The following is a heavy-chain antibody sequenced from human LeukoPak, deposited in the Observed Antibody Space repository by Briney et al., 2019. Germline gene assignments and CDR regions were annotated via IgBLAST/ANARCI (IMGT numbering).Heavy chain of an antibody. CDR1: GFTFSSYA. CDR3: AKPLEKYTYGGNFDY. J-gene: IGHJ4*02. D-gene: IGHD4-23*01. Sequence: GGSLRLSCEASGFTFSSYAMSWVRQAPGKGLAGVSVISSSADSTYYADSVKGRFTISRDNSKNTLFLQMNSLRAEDTAVYYCAKPLEKYTYGGNFDYWGQGILVTVSS. CDR2: ISSSADST. V-gene: IGHV3-23*01.